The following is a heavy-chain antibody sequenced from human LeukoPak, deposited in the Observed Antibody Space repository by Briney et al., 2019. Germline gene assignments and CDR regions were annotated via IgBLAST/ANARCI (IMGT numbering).Heavy chain of an antibody. CDR3: SAHYGPGPV. Sequence: ASVKVSCKASGYTFIDHHILWVRQAPGQGLEWMGWIHPNGRDTQYAQKFQDRMTMTTDTSITTAYMELHSVTSDGTAVYYCSAHYGPGPVWGQGTLITASS. D-gene: IGHD3-10*01. CDR2: IHPNGRDT. CDR1: GYTFIDHH. V-gene: IGHV1-2*02. J-gene: IGHJ4*02.